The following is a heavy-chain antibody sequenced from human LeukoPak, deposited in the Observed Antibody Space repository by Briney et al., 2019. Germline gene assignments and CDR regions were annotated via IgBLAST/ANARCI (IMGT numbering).Heavy chain of an antibody. J-gene: IGHJ3*02. CDR3: AKSLSYDYVWGSYRARGDAFDI. V-gene: IGHV4-59*01. Sequence: PSETLSLACTVSGGSISSYYWSWIRQPPGKGLEWIGYIYYSGSTNYNPSLKSRVTISVDTSKNQFYLKLSSVTAADTAVYYCAKSLSYDYVWGSYRARGDAFDIWGQGTMVTVSS. D-gene: IGHD3-16*02. CDR2: IYYSGST. CDR1: GGSISSYY.